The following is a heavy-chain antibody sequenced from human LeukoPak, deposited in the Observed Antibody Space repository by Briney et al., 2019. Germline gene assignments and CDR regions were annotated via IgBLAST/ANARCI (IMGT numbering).Heavy chain of an antibody. D-gene: IGHD2/OR15-2a*01. Sequence: PSETLSLTCTVSGGSISSSYWSWIRQPPGKGLELIGYVSYSGRTNYNSSLRSRVTISVDTSKNQFSLELTSVSAADTALYYCAIYAGGGPPRWGQGTLVTVSS. CDR3: AIYAGGGPPR. V-gene: IGHV4-59*08. J-gene: IGHJ4*02. CDR1: GGSISSSY. CDR2: VSYSGRT.